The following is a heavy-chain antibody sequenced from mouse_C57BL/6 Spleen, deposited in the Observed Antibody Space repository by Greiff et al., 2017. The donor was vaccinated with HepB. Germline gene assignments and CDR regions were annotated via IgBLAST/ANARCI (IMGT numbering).Heavy chain of an antibody. CDR1: GYTFTSYW. CDR2: IDPSDSYT. Sequence: VQLQQPGAELVMPGASVKLSCKASGYTFTSYWMHWVKQRPGQGLEWIGEIDPSDSYTNYNQKFKGKSTLTVDKSSSTADMQLSSLTSEDSAVYYCARSLTGSFDYWGQGTTLTVSS. J-gene: IGHJ2*01. V-gene: IGHV1-69*01. D-gene: IGHD4-1*01. CDR3: ARSLTGSFDY.